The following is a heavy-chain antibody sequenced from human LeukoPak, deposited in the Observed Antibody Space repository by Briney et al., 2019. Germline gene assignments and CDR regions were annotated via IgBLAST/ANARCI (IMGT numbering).Heavy chain of an antibody. V-gene: IGHV4-59*08. D-gene: IGHD6-19*01. J-gene: IGHJ5*02. Sequence: SETLSPTCTVSGGSFSTYYWTWIRQPPGKGLEWIGYIYSGGSTNYNPALKSRVTISLDTSKNQFSLKLTSVTAADTAVYYCARREAVTGTPRAWFDPWGQGTLVSVSS. CDR3: ARREAVTGTPRAWFDP. CDR2: IYSGGST. CDR1: GGSFSTYY.